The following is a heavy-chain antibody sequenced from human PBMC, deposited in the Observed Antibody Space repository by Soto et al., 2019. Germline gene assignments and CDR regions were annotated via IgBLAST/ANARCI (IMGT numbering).Heavy chain of an antibody. D-gene: IGHD4-17*01. CDR1: GVSISSGDFY. CDR2: IYHTGSS. V-gene: IGHV4-30-4*01. Sequence: PSETLSLTCTVSGVSISSGDFYWSWIRQPPGKGLEWIGYIYHTGSSQYHPSLRGRVAFSMDTSKNQFSLELRSVTAADTAMYYCARDVLDTTVDYYFGYWGQGSMVTVSS. J-gene: IGHJ4*02. CDR3: ARDVLDTTVDYYFGY.